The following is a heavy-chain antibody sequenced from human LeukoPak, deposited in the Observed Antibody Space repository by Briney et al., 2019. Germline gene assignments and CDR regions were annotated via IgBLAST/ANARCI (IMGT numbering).Heavy chain of an antibody. D-gene: IGHD5-24*01. CDR3: ARGARAGYNLEPFDY. Sequence: PSESLSLTCTVSGGSMSSYYWSWIRQPPGKGLEWIGYIYYSGSTKYNPSLKSRVTISVDTSKNQFSLKLSSVTAADTAVYYCARGARAGYNLEPFDYWGQGTLVTVSS. CDR2: IYYSGST. J-gene: IGHJ4*02. CDR1: GGSMSSYY. V-gene: IGHV4-59*08.